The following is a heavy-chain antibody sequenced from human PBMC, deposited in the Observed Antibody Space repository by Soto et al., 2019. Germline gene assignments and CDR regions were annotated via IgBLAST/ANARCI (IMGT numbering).Heavy chain of an antibody. V-gene: IGHV2-5*02. CDR1: GFSLSTSGVG. J-gene: IGHJ4*02. Sequence: QITLKESGPPLVKPTQTLTLTCTFSGFSLSTSGVGVGWIRQPPGKALEWLALIYWDDDKRYSPTLKSRLTITKDTSKNQVVLTMTNMDPVDTATYYCAHHYIWGSYRIFDYWGQGTLVTVSS. CDR2: IYWDDDK. D-gene: IGHD3-16*02. CDR3: AHHYIWGSYRIFDY.